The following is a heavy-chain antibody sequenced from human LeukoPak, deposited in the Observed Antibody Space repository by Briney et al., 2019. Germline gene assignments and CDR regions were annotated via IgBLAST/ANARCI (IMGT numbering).Heavy chain of an antibody. CDR2: INHSGST. CDR3: ARRGIVVVPAANWFDP. D-gene: IGHD2-2*01. J-gene: IGHJ5*02. Sequence: SETLSLTCAVYGGSFSGYYWSWIRQPPGKGLEWIGEINHSGSTNYNPSLKSRVTISVDTSKNQFSLKLSSVTAADTAVYYCARRGIVVVPAANWFDPWGQGTLVTVSS. V-gene: IGHV4-34*01. CDR1: GGSFSGYY.